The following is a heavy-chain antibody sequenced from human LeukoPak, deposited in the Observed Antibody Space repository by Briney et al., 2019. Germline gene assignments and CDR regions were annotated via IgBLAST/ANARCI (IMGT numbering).Heavy chain of an antibody. V-gene: IGHV4-59*01. CDR2: IYCSGST. CDR1: GGSISSYY. Sequence: SETLSLTCTVSGGSISSYYWSWIRQPPGKGLEWIGYIYCSGSTNYNPSLKSRVTISVDTSKNQFSLKLSSVTAADTAVYYCARQKRGYGSGSYPDYWGQGTLVTVSS. D-gene: IGHD3-10*01. CDR3: ARQKRGYGSGSYPDY. J-gene: IGHJ4*02.